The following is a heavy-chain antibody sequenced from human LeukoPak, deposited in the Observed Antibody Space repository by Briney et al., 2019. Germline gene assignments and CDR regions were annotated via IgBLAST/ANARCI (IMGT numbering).Heavy chain of an antibody. J-gene: IGHJ4*02. CDR2: ISAYNGNT. V-gene: IGHV1-18*01. CDR1: GYTFTSYG. Sequence: ASVKVSFKASGYTFTSYGISGVRQAPGQGLEWMGWISAYNGNTNYAQKLQGRVTMTTDTSTSTAYMELRSLRSDDTAVYYCAREGGRGWYQYYFDYWGQGTLVTVSS. CDR3: AREGGRGWYQYYFDY. D-gene: IGHD6-19*01.